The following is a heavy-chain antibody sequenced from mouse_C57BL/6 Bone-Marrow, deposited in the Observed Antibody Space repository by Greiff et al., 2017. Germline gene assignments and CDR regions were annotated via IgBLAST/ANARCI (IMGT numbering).Heavy chain of an antibody. CDR2: IRSKSNNYAT. V-gene: IGHV10-1*01. D-gene: IGHD2-14*01. CDR3: VRHRSRDYDAMDY. J-gene: IGHJ4*01. CDR1: GFSFNTYA. Sequence: EVQLVESGGGLVQPKGSLKLSCAASGFSFNTYAMNWVRQAPGKGLEWVARIRSKSNNYATYYADSVKDRFTISRDDSESMLYLQMNNLKTEDTAVYYCVRHRSRDYDAMDYWGQGTSVTVSS.